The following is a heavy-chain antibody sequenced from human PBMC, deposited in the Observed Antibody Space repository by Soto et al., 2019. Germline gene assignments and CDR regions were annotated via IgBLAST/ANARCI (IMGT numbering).Heavy chain of an antibody. J-gene: IGHJ3*02. CDR2: IYPGDSDT. CDR3: ARLRFCGDDCALSAFDI. CDR1: GYSFTSYW. D-gene: IGHD2-21*02. V-gene: IGHV5-51*01. Sequence: GESLKISCKGSGYSFTSYWIGWVRQMSGKGLEWMVIIYPGDSDTRYSPSFQGQVTISADKSISTAYLQWSSLQASDTAMYYCARLRFCGDDCALSAFDIWGQGTMVTVSS.